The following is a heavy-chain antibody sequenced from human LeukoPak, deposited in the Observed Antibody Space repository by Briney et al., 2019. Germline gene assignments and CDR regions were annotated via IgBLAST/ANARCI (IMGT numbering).Heavy chain of an antibody. CDR2: ITGSGRST. Sequence: GGSLRLSCAASGFTFSSYAMSWVRQAPGKGLEWVSTITGSGRSTYYAESVKGRFTISRDNSKNTLYLQMHSLRAEDTALYFCAKVKRAHCGGDCPDFDYWGQGTLVTVSS. D-gene: IGHD2-21*02. V-gene: IGHV3-23*01. CDR3: AKVKRAHCGGDCPDFDY. CDR1: GFTFSSYA. J-gene: IGHJ4*02.